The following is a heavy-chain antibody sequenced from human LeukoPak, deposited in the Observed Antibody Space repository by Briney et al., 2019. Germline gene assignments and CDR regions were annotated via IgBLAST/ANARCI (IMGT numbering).Heavy chain of an antibody. CDR1: GGSISSSGYY. Sequence: SETLPLTCTVSGGSISSSGYYWSWIRQPPGKGLEWIGHIYHTGSTYYNPSLKSRVTISADRSKNQFSLKLTSVTAADTAVYYCGARRAFDIWGQGTMVTVSS. J-gene: IGHJ3*02. V-gene: IGHV4-30-2*01. CDR2: IYHTGST. CDR3: GARRAFDI. D-gene: IGHD6-6*01.